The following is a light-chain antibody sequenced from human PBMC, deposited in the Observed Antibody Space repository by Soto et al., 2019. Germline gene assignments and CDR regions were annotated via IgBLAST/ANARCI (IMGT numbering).Light chain of an antibody. CDR1: QSVSGSY. CDR3: QQYSSSPGLT. CDR2: GAS. V-gene: IGKV3-20*01. J-gene: IGKJ4*01. Sequence: EIVLTQSPGTLSLSPGERATLSCRASQSVSGSYLAWYQQKPGQAPRLLIYGASSRATGIPDRFSGSGSGTDFTLTISRLEPEDFAVYYCQQYSSSPGLTFGGGTKVEIK.